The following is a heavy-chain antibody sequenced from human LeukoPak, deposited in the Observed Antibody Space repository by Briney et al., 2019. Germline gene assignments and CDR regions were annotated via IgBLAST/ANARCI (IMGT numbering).Heavy chain of an antibody. V-gene: IGHV1-69*02. CDR2: IIPILGIA. CDR1: GGTFSSYT. Sequence: SVKVSYKASGGTFSSYTISWVRHAPGQGLEWMGRIIPILGIANYAQKFQGRVTITADKSTSTAYMELSSLRSEYTAVYYCAGHDRAAGFDYWGQGTLVTVSS. CDR3: AGHDRAAGFDY. J-gene: IGHJ4*02. D-gene: IGHD2-15*01.